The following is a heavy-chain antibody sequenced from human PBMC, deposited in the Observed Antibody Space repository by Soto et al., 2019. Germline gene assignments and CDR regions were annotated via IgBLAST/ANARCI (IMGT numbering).Heavy chain of an antibody. D-gene: IGHD6-19*01. J-gene: IGHJ4*02. CDR2: IKSKTDGGTT. CDR3: ITGWARSGWFEYYYDY. V-gene: IGHV3-15*01. CDR1: GFTVSNAW. Sequence: GGSLRLSCAASGFTVSNAWMTWVRQAPGKGLEWVGRIKSKTDGGTTVYAAPVKGRFTISRDDSKNTLYLQVDSLKTEDTAVYYCITGWARSGWFEYYYDYWGQGTLVTVSS.